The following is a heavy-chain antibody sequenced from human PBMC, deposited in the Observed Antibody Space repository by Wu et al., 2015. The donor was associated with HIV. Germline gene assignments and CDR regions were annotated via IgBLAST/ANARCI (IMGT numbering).Heavy chain of an antibody. D-gene: IGHD3/OR15-3a*01. CDR2: INPNNGGT. CDR1: GYTFNDYY. J-gene: IGHJ4*02. V-gene: IGHV1-2*02. CDR3: ARDKKGLRMFCTGYYIYFDY. Sequence: QVHLVQSGAEVKKPGASMKVSCKASGYTFNDYYIHWVRQAPGQGLEWMGWINPNNGGTNYAQNFEDRVTMTRDTSITTVYMELSSLRSDDTAVYYCARDKKGLRMFCTGYYIYFDYWGKGTLVNRLL.